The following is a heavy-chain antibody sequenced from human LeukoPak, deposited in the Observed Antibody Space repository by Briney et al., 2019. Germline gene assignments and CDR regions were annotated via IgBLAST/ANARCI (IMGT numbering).Heavy chain of an antibody. V-gene: IGHV4-4*07. CDR3: VRVDGRGSGSWGYLDC. J-gene: IGHJ4*02. CDR2: IYNNGST. CDR1: GGSISGYY. Sequence: PSETLSLTCTVSGGSISGYYWSWIRQTAGKGLEWIGRIYNNGSTNYNPSLKSRVTLSVDTSKNQISLKLSSVTAADTAVYYCVRVDGRGSGSWGYLDCWGQGTLVTVSS. D-gene: IGHD3-10*01.